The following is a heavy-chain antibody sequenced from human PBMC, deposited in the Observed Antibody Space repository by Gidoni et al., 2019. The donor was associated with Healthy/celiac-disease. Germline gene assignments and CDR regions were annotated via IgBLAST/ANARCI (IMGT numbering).Heavy chain of an antibody. CDR3: ARDTGERYCSSTSCYGGKNYYYYYMDV. D-gene: IGHD2-2*01. Sequence: QVQLVQSGAEVKKPGSSVKVSCKASGGTFSSYAISWVRQAPGQGLEWMGGIIPIFGTANYAQKFQGRVTITADESTSTAYMELSSLRSEDTAVYYCARDTGERYCSSTSCYGGKNYYYYYMDVWGKGTTVTVSS. CDR1: GGTFSSYA. J-gene: IGHJ6*03. V-gene: IGHV1-69*01. CDR2: IIPIFGTA.